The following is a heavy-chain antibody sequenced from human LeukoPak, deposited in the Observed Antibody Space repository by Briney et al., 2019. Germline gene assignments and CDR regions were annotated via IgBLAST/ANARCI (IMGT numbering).Heavy chain of an antibody. CDR1: GGSFSGYY. J-gene: IGHJ4*02. CDR3: ASLFVPAASLDDY. D-gene: IGHD2-2*01. CDR2: INHSGST. V-gene: IGHV4-34*01. Sequence: PSEPLSLTCAVYGGSFSGYYWSWIRQPPGKGLEWIGEINHSGSTNYNPSLKSRVTISVDTSKNQFSPKLSSVTAADTAVYYCASLFVPAASLDDYWGQGTLVTVSS.